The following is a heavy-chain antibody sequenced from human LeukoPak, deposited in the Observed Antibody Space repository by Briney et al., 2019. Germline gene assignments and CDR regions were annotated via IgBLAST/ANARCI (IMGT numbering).Heavy chain of an antibody. CDR3: ARHGKMYSSGWYDAFDI. D-gene: IGHD6-19*01. J-gene: IGHJ3*02. CDR2: IYYSGST. Sequence: SETLSLTWTVSGGSIGSYYWSWIRQPPGKGLEWIGYIYYSGSTNYNPSLKSRVTISVDTSKNQFSLKLSSVTAADTAVYYCARHGKMYSSGWYDAFDIWGQGTMVTVSS. CDR1: GGSIGSYY. V-gene: IGHV4-59*01.